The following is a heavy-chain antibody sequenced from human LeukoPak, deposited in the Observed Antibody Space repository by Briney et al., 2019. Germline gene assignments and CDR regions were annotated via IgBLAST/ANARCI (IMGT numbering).Heavy chain of an antibody. Sequence: GGSLRLSCAASGFTFSSYSMNWVRQAPGKGLEWVSSISSSSSYIYYADSVKGRFTISRDNAKNSLYLQMNSLRAEDTAVYYCARDPRGEQLVRTEYYFDYWGQGTLVTVSS. CDR3: ARDPRGEQLVRTEYYFDY. J-gene: IGHJ4*02. CDR2: ISSSSSYI. D-gene: IGHD6-6*01. V-gene: IGHV3-21*04. CDR1: GFTFSSYS.